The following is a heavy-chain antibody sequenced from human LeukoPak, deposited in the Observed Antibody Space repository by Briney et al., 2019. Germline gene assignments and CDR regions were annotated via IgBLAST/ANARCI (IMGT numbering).Heavy chain of an antibody. CDR1: NGSTTGYY. J-gene: IGHJ5*02. D-gene: IGHD3-10*01. V-gene: IGHV4-59*08. CDR2: IYYGGFT. CDR3: ARHFPPHRSGSYWFYT. Sequence: SETLSLTCTVSNGSTTGYYWSWIRQAPGKGLEWIGFIYYGGFTNYNPSPKSRVTISIDNLNNQFSLKLISVTAADTAVYFCARHFPPHRSGSYWFYTWSRGTPFSVSS.